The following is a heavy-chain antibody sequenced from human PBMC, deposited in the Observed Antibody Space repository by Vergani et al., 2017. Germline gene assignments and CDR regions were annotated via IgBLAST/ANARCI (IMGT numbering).Heavy chain of an antibody. J-gene: IGHJ6*02. D-gene: IGHD6-13*01. Sequence: EVQLVESGGVVVQPGGSLRLSCAASGFTFDDYAMHWVRQAPGKGLEWVSLISWDGGSPYYADAVKGRFTISRDNSKNSLYLQMNSLRAEDTALYYCAKDMSAAAGHYYYGMDVWGQGTTVTVSS. V-gene: IGHV3-43D*04. CDR1: GFTFDDYA. CDR2: ISWDGGSP. CDR3: AKDMSAAAGHYYYGMDV.